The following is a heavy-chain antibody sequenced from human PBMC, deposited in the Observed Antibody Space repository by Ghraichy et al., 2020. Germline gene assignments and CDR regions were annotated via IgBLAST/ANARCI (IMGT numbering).Heavy chain of an antibody. Sequence: SETLSLTCAVYGGSFSGYYWSWIRQPPGKGLEWFGEINHSGSTNYNPSLKSRVTISIDTSRKQFSLKLSSVTAADTAVYYCARATIRYAMDVWGQGTTVTVSS. D-gene: IGHD5-12*01. CDR1: GGSFSGYY. V-gene: IGHV4-34*01. CDR3: ARATIRYAMDV. CDR2: INHSGST. J-gene: IGHJ6*02.